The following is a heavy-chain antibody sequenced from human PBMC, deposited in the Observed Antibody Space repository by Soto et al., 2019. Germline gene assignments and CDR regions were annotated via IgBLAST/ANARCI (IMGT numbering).Heavy chain of an antibody. CDR1: GFSISTSGAG. D-gene: IGHD6-6*01. J-gene: IGHJ3*01. Sequence: QITLKGSGPTLVKPTQTLTLTCTLSGFSISTSGAGLGWIRQTPGKALEWVALIYWNDDKHYSPSLKSRLTITKDTSKSPAVLTMNHRDPVDKATYYCARGVATLQVFDFDVWGQGTAVTVSS. CDR2: IYWNDDK. CDR3: ARGVATLQVFDFDV. V-gene: IGHV2-5*01.